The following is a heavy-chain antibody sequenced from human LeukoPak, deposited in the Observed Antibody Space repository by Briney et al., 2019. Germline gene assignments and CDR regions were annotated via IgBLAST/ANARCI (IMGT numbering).Heavy chain of an antibody. D-gene: IGHD3-3*01. Sequence: GGSLRLSCAASGFTFSSYSMHWVRQAPGKGLEWVAVIWYDGSNKYYADSVKGRFTISRDNSKRTLFLEMNSLRAEDTAFYYCAKAELGVDTFFDYWGQGTLVTVSS. V-gene: IGHV3-33*06. CDR3: AKAELGVDTFFDY. CDR1: GFTFSSYS. J-gene: IGHJ4*02. CDR2: IWYDGSNK.